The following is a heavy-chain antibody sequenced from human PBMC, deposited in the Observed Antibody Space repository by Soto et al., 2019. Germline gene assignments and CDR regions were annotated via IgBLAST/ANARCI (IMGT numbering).Heavy chain of an antibody. V-gene: IGHV1-18*01. D-gene: IGHD3-16*02. CDR3: ARVPSADYIWGSYRYKNWFDP. J-gene: IGHJ5*02. Sequence: GASVKVSCTASGYTFTSYGISWVRQAPGQGLEWMGWISAYNGNTNYAQKLQGRVTMTTDTSTSTAYMELRSLRSDDTAVYYCARVPSADYIWGSYRYKNWFDPWGQGTLVTVSS. CDR1: GYTFTSYG. CDR2: ISAYNGNT.